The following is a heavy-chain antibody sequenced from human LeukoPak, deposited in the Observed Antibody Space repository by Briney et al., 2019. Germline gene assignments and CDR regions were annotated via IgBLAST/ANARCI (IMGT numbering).Heavy chain of an antibody. CDR2: INWNGGST. J-gene: IGHJ4*02. CDR1: GFTFDDYG. CDR3: ARVRYFDWPLPYYFDY. V-gene: IGHV3-20*04. D-gene: IGHD3-9*01. Sequence: GGSLRLSCAASGFTFDDYGMSWVRQAPGKGLDWVSGINWNGGSTGYADSVKGRFTISRDNAKNSLYLQMNSLRAEDTALYYCARVRYFDWPLPYYFDYWGQGTLVTVSS.